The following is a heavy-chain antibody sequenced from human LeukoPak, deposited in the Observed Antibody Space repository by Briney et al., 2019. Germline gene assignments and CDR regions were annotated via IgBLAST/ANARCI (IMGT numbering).Heavy chain of an antibody. Sequence: PGGSLRLSCAASGLTFNSYAIHWVRQAPGKGLEYVSAISSNGDGTYYANSVKGRFTISRDNSKNTLYLQMGSLRAEDMAVYYCARGKGIYCGGDCSALDYWGQGTLVTVSS. J-gene: IGHJ4*02. CDR2: ISSNGDGT. V-gene: IGHV3-64*01. CDR1: GLTFNSYA. D-gene: IGHD2-21*02. CDR3: ARGKGIYCGGDCSALDY.